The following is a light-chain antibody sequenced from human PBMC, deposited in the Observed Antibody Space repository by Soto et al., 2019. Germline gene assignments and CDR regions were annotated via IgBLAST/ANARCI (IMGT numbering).Light chain of an antibody. CDR2: DVS. J-gene: IGLJ1*01. Sequence: QSVLTQPRSVCGSPGQSFTISCTGTISDVGGYNYVSWYQQHPGKAPKLIIYDVSKRPSGVPDRFSGSKSGKTASLTISGLQAEDEADYYCCSYAGSYTFEVFGTGTKVTV. CDR1: ISDVGGYNY. V-gene: IGLV2-11*01. CDR3: CSYAGSYTFEV.